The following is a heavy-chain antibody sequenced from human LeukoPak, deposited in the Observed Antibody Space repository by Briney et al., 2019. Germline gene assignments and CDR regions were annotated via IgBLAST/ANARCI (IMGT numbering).Heavy chain of an antibody. D-gene: IGHD2-15*01. Sequence: GGSLRLSCAASGFTFDDYAMHWVRQAPGKGLEWVSGISWNSGSIGYADSVKGRFTISRDNAKNSLFLQMNSLRAEDTAVYYCARVLRYCSGGNCYSGGLGYMDVWGKGTTVTISS. CDR3: ARVLRYCSGGNCYSGGLGYMDV. V-gene: IGHV3-9*01. CDR2: ISWNSGSI. J-gene: IGHJ6*03. CDR1: GFTFDDYA.